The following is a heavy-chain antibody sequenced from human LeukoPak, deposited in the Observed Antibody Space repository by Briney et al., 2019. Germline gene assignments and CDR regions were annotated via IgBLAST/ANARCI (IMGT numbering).Heavy chain of an antibody. CDR2: ISGSGGSI. D-gene: IGHD4-17*01. Sequence: GGSLRLSCAASEFTFSSYATSWVRQAPGKGLEWVSGISGSGGSIYYADSVKGRFTISRDNAKNTLYVQMSSLTAEDTAIYYCAKVDRSPYGDYVGFGAFDIWGQGTMVTVSS. V-gene: IGHV3-23*01. CDR1: EFTFSSYA. CDR3: AKVDRSPYGDYVGFGAFDI. J-gene: IGHJ3*02.